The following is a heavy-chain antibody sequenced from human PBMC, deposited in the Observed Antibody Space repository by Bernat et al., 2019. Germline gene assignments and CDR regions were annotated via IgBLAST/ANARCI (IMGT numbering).Heavy chain of an antibody. D-gene: IGHD3-10*01. CDR3: ARDRIIWVRELSLDY. CDR1: GDSVSSNSAA. V-gene: IGHV6-1*01. J-gene: IGHJ4*02. CDR2: TYYRSKWYN. Sequence: QVQLQQSGPGLVKPSQTLSLTCAISGDSVSSNSAAWNWIRQSPSRGLEWLGRTYYRSKWYNDYAVSVKSRITSNPDTAKSQLSLQLNSVTPEDTAVDYCARDRIIWVRELSLDYWGQGTLVTVSS.